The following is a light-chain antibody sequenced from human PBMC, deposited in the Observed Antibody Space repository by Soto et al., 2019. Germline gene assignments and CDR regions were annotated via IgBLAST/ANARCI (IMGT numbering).Light chain of an antibody. CDR2: GAS. CDR1: QSVSSN. J-gene: IGKJ1*01. V-gene: IGKV3-15*01. Sequence: EIVMTQSPATLSVSPGERATLSVSASQSVSSNLAWYQQKPGQAPRLLIYGASTRATGIPARFSGSGSGTEFTLTISSLQSEDFAVYYCQQYNNWPPWTFGQGTKVDNK. CDR3: QQYNNWPPWT.